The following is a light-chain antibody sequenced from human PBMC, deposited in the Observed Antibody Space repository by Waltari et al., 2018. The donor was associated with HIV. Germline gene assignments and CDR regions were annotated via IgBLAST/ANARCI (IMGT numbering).Light chain of an antibody. V-gene: IGKV1-39*01. Sequence: DIQMTQSPSSLSASVGDRVSITCRAGQNIHTFLNWYQQQPGSAPKLLIFGASRLPSGVPSRLSGSGSETDFTLTIDNLQVEDFATYYCLQTDSMPLIFGPGTKVD. CDR2: GAS. CDR3: LQTDSMPLI. CDR1: QNIHTF. J-gene: IGKJ3*01.